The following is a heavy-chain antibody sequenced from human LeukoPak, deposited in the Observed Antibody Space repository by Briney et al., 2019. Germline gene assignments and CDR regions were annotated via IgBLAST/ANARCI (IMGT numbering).Heavy chain of an antibody. CDR2: IYSTGDT. V-gene: IGHV4-4*07. J-gene: IGHJ2*01. Sequence: SETLSLTCTVSGGSISNYYWSWIRQPAGKGLEWIGRIYSTGDTNYNPSLRSRIAMSVDTSNNQLSLKLSSVTAADTAVYYCARVPLNIAAPNMYWYFDLWGRGTLVTVSS. CDR3: ARVPLNIAAPNMYWYFDL. CDR1: GGSISNYY. D-gene: IGHD6-6*01.